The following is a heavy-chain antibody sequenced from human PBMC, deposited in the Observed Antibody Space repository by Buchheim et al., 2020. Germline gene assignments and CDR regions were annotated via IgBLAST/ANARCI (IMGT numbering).Heavy chain of an antibody. D-gene: IGHD6-6*01. CDR2: INHSGST. CDR3: ARIRSSIAARRPLDY. V-gene: IGHV4-34*01. Sequence: QVQLRQWGAGLLKPSETLSLTCAVYGGSFSGYYWSWIRQPPGKGLEWIGEINHSGSTNYNPSLKSRVTISVDTSKNQFSLKLSSVTAADTAVYYCARIRSSIAARRPLDYWGQGTL. CDR1: GGSFSGYY. J-gene: IGHJ4*02.